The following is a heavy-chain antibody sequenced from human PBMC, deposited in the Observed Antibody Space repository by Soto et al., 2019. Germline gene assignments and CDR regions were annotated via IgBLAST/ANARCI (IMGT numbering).Heavy chain of an antibody. D-gene: IGHD6-13*01. CDR2: ISWNSGSI. Sequence: EVQLVESGGGLVQPGRSLRLSCAASGFTFDNYAMHWVRQAPWKGLEWVSGISWNSGSIGYADSVKGRFTISRDNAKNSLYLQMNSLRAEDTALYYCAKDSSSWLGYNWFDPWGQGTLVTVSS. V-gene: IGHV3-9*01. J-gene: IGHJ5*02. CDR3: AKDSSSWLGYNWFDP. CDR1: GFTFDNYA.